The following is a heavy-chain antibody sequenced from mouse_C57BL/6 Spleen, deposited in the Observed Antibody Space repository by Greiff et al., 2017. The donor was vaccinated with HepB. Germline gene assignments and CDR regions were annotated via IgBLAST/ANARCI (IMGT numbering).Heavy chain of an antibody. V-gene: IGHV1-42*01. CDR2: INPSTGGT. CDR1: GYSFTGYY. CDR3: ARKFSDYYGSSSLDY. J-gene: IGHJ2*01. D-gene: IGHD1-1*01. Sequence: VHVKQSGPELVKPGASVKISCKASGYSFTGYYMNWVKQSPEKSLEWIGEINPSTGGTTYNQKFKAKATLTVDKSSSTAYMQLKSLTSEDSAVYYCARKFSDYYGSSSLDYWGQGTTLTVSS.